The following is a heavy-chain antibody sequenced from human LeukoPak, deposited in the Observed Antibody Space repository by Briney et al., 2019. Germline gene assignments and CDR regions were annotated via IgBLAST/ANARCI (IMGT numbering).Heavy chain of an antibody. V-gene: IGHV3-48*01. CDR3: VRGPRYSGYDYFDY. Sequence: GGSLRHSCAASGFTFSTYSMNWVRQAPGKGLEWVSYISSSLSTIYYADSVKGRFTISRDNAKNSLYLQMSSLRCEDTAVYFCVRGPRYSGYDYFDYWGQGTLVTVSS. CDR2: ISSSLSTI. J-gene: IGHJ4*02. D-gene: IGHD5-12*01. CDR1: GFTFSTYS.